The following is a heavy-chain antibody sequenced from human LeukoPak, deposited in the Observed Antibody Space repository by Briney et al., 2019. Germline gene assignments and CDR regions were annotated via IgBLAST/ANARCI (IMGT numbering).Heavy chain of an antibody. CDR3: TRVGVGPTRPGMDV. CDR2: INDGGTST. D-gene: IGHD1-26*01. V-gene: IGHV3-74*01. J-gene: IGHJ6*02. CDR1: GFILNTYW. Sequence: GGSLRLSCAASGFILNTYWMHWVRQTPGKGLVWVSRINDGGTSTTYADSVKGRFTISRDDAKNTLFLQMNSLRAEDTGVYYCTRVGVGPTRPGMDVWGQGTTVTVSS.